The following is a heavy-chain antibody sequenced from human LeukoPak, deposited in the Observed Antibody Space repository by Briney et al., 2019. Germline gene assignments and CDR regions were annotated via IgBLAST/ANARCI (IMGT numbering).Heavy chain of an antibody. D-gene: IGHD3-22*01. V-gene: IGHV4-39*01. CDR2: IYYSGST. Sequence: SETLSLTCTVSGGSISSSGYYWGWIRQPPGKGLEWIGSIYYSGSTYYNPSLNSRVTISVDTSKNQFSLKLSSVTAADTAVYYCARQSGYYYPFKYWGQGTPVTVSS. CDR3: ARQSGYYYPFKY. CDR1: GGSISSSGYY. J-gene: IGHJ4*02.